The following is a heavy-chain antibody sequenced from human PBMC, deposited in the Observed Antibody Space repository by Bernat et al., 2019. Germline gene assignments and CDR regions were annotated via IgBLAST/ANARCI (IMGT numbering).Heavy chain of an antibody. CDR2: ISSSSSYT. V-gene: IGHV3-11*05. CDR1: GLTFRDYY. CDR3: ARGASTSAPYMHV. J-gene: IGHJ6*03. Sequence: QVQLVESGGGLVKPGGSPRLSCAAPGLTFRDYYMSWNRQAPGKGLDWVSYISSSSSYTNYADSVKGRFTISRDNAKNSLYLHMNSLRAEDTAVYYCARGASTSAPYMHVWGKGTTVTVSS.